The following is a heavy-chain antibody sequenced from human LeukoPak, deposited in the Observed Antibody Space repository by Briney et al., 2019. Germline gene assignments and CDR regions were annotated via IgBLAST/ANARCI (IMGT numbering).Heavy chain of an antibody. CDR2: IYYSGST. CDR3: ARGAPGYCSSTTCPLDY. J-gene: IGHJ4*02. CDR1: GGSISSYY. D-gene: IGHD2-2*01. Sequence: PSEILSLTCTVSGGSISSYYWSWIRQPPGKGLEWIGYIYYSGSTNYNPSLKSRVTISVDTSKNQFSLKLSSVTAADTAVYYCARGAPGYCSSTTCPLDYWGQGTLVTVSS. V-gene: IGHV4-59*01.